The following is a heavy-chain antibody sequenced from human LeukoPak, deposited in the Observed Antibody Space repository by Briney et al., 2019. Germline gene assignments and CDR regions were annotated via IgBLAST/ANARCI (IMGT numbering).Heavy chain of an antibody. Sequence: GSLRLSCAASGFTLSSYWMSWVRQAPGKGLEWVANIKQDGSEKYYVDSVKGRFTISRDNAKNSLYLQMNSLRAEDTAVYYCASVSVASCFDYWGQGTLVTVSS. CDR2: IKQDGSEK. CDR3: ASVSVASCFDY. CDR1: GFTLSSYW. J-gene: IGHJ4*02. V-gene: IGHV3-7*02. D-gene: IGHD2-2*01.